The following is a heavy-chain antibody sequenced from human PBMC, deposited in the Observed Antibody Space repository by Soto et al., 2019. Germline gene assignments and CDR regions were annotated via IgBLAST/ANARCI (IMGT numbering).Heavy chain of an antibody. CDR3: AGSPYGSRDWFDP. J-gene: IGHJ5*02. D-gene: IGHD3-10*01. V-gene: IGHV4-39*01. CDR1: GASISTNHHN. Sequence: QVQLQGSGPGLVRPSEPLSLTCTVSGASISTNHHNWAWVRQPPGKGLEWRGNIPYRGDTYFNPSLGSRLSTSVDTANNQFSLMLTSVTDADTAVYYGAGSPYGSRDWFDPWGQGTLVTVSS. CDR2: IPYRGDT.